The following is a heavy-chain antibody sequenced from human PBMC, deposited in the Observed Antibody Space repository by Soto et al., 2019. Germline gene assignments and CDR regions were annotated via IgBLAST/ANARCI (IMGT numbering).Heavy chain of an antibody. Sequence: SETLSLTCTVSGGSISSYYWSWIRQPPGKGLEWIGYIYYSGRTNYNPSLKSRVTISVDTSKNQFSLKLSSVTAADTAVYYCARATLHYYYCSGYYYGAFYICGQRTMVTVSS. D-gene: IGHD3-22*01. V-gene: IGHV4-59*01. CDR2: IYYSGRT. CDR1: GGSISSYY. CDR3: ARATLHYYYCSGYYYGAFYI. J-gene: IGHJ3*02.